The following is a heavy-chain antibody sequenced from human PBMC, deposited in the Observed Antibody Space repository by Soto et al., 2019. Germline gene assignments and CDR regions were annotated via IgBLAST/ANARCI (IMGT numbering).Heavy chain of an antibody. D-gene: IGHD5-12*01. V-gene: IGHV4-59*11. Sequence: PSETLSLACTASGGSISSHYWSWLRQPPGKGLEWIGYINYSGSTNYNPSLKSRVTISVDTSKNQFSLKLSSLTAADTAVYYCEWGFTRDGYNYNCWGHGTLVSV. J-gene: IGHJ4*01. CDR3: EWGFTRDGYNYNC. CDR1: GGSISSHY. CDR2: INYSGST.